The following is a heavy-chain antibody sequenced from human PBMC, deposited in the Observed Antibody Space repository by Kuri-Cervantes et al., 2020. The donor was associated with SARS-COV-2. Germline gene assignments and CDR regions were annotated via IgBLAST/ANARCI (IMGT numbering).Heavy chain of an antibody. CDR2: FDPEDGET. V-gene: IGHV1-24*01. CDR1: GYTLTELS. J-gene: IGHJ5*02. D-gene: IGHD3-22*01. CDR3: ATTSPYDSSGIDWFDP. Sequence: ASVKVSCKVSGYTLTELSMHWVRQAPGKGLEWMGGFDPEDGETIYAQKFQGRVTMTEDTSTDTAYMELSSLRSEDTAVYYCATTSPYDSSGIDWFDPWGQGTLVTGYS.